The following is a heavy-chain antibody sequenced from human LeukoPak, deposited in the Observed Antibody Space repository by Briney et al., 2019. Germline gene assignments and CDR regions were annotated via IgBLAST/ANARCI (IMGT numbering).Heavy chain of an antibody. CDR1: GYKFTSYW. D-gene: IGHD3-10*01. V-gene: IGHV5-51*01. CDR3: ARRHGSYYGCDC. Sequence: GESLKISCQGSGYKFTSYWIGWVRQMPGKGLEWMGIIYPGDSDIRYSPPFQGQVTISADKSISTAYLQWNSLRASDTAMYYCARRHGSYYGCDCWGQGTLVTVSS. CDR2: IYPGDSDI. J-gene: IGHJ4*02.